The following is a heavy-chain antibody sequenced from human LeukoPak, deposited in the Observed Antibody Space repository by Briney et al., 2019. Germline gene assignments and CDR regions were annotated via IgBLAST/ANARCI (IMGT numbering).Heavy chain of an antibody. Sequence: GGSLRLSCAASGFTFSSYAMSWVRQAPGKGLEWVSAISGSGGSTYYADSVKGRFTISRDNSKNTLYLQMNSLRAEDTAVYYCARLIGDYDSSGHDYWGQGTLVTVSS. V-gene: IGHV3-23*01. CDR2: ISGSGGST. CDR1: GFTFSSYA. J-gene: IGHJ4*02. D-gene: IGHD3-22*01. CDR3: ARLIGDYDSSGHDY.